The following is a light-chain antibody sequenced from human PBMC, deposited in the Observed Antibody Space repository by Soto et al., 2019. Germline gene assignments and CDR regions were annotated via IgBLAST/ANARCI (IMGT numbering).Light chain of an antibody. CDR2: DVS. CDR1: SSDVGGYNY. V-gene: IGLV2-14*03. Sequence: QSALTQPASVSGSPGQSITISCTGTSSDVGGYNYVSWYQSHPGEAPKLIIYDVSNRPSGVSDRFSGSKSGNTASLTISGPQAEDEADYYCSSYTSSISYVLGTGTKLTVL. CDR3: SSYTSSISYV. J-gene: IGLJ1*01.